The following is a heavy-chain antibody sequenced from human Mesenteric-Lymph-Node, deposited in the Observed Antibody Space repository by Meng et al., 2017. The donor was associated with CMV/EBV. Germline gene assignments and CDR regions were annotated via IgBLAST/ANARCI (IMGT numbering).Heavy chain of an antibody. Sequence: SVKVSCKAFGGNFNTYTINWVRQAPGQGLEWMGRIIPILDIANSAQNFQGRLTIIADRSTSTAYMELTSLTSDDTAIYHCATSTATTSNFGRVWNSWGQGTEVTVSS. D-gene: IGHD1-1*01. CDR1: GGNFNTYT. CDR2: IIPILDIA. CDR3: ATSTATTSNFGRVWNS. V-gene: IGHV1-69*02. J-gene: IGHJ4*02.